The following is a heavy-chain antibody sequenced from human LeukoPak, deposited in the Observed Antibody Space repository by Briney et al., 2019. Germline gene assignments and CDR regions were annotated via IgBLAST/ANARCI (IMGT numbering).Heavy chain of an antibody. D-gene: IGHD3-10*01. CDR2: IIPIFGTA. CDR3: ARGDYYYGSGSYLDAFDI. J-gene: IGHJ3*02. CDR1: GGTFSSYA. V-gene: IGHV1-69*13. Sequence: ASVKVSCKASGGTFSSYAISWVRQAPGQGLEWMGGIIPIFGTANYAQKFQGRVTITADESTGTAYMELSSLRSEDTAVYYCARGDYYYGSGSYLDAFDIWGQGTMVTVSS.